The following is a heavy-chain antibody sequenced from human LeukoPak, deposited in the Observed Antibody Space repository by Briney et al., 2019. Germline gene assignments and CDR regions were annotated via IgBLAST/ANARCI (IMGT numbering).Heavy chain of an antibody. Sequence: GGSLRLSCAASGFTFSSYWMHWVRQAPGKGLVWVSRIKSDGSGISYADSVKGRFTISRDNAKNTLYLQMNSLRADDTAVYYCAAGPDYWGQGTLVTVSS. CDR2: IKSDGSGI. CDR1: GFTFSSYW. J-gene: IGHJ4*02. V-gene: IGHV3-74*01. CDR3: AAGPDY.